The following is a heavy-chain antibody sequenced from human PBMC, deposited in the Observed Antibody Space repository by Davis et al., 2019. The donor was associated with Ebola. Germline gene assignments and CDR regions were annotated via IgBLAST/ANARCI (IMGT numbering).Heavy chain of an antibody. Sequence: HTGGSLRLSCSASGFTFSSFAMHWVRQTPGKGLVWVSRINGDGSSTSYADSVKGRFTISRDNAKNTLYLQMNSLRAEDTAVYYCAKVLGVYYYDGSTYPGGFFDHWGQGTTVTVSS. CDR3: AKVLGVYYYDGSTYPGGFFDH. D-gene: IGHD3-22*01. V-gene: IGHV3-74*01. J-gene: IGHJ4*03. CDR2: INGDGSST. CDR1: GFTFSSFA.